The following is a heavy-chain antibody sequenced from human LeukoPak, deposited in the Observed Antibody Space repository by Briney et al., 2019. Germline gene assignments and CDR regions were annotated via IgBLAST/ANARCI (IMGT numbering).Heavy chain of an antibody. D-gene: IGHD3-22*01. CDR2: INHSGST. CDR3: ARHLKYYDSSGPYDY. J-gene: IGHJ4*02. Sequence: PSETLSLTCAVYGGSFSGYYWSWIRQPPGKGLEWIGEINHSGSTNYNPSLKSRVTISVDTSKNQFSLKLSSVTAADTAVYYCARHLKYYDSSGPYDYWGQGTLVTVSS. CDR1: GGSFSGYY. V-gene: IGHV4-34*01.